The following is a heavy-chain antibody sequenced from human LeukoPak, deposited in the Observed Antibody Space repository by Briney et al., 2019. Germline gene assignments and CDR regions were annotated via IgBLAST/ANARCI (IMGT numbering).Heavy chain of an antibody. V-gene: IGHV3-7*01. CDR1: GFTFSNYW. CDR2: IKYYGSEK. J-gene: IGHJ4*02. CDR3: ASALPADHFDY. Sequence: GGSLRLSCAASGFTFSNYWMSWVRQAPGKGLEWVANIKYYGSEKYYADSVRGRFTVSRDNAKNSLYLQMNSLRAEDTAVYYCASALPADHFDYWGQGTLVTVSS.